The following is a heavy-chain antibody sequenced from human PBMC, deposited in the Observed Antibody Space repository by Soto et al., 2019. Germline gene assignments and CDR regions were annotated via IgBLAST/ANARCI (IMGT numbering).Heavy chain of an antibody. Sequence: EVQLVESGGGLVKPGGSLRLSCAASGFTFSSYSMNWVRQAPGKGLEWVSSISSSSSYIYYADSVKGRFTISRDNAKNSLYLQMNSLRAEDTAVYYCASQVVQAAASDAFDIWGQGTMVTVSS. CDR2: ISSSSSYI. J-gene: IGHJ3*02. CDR1: GFTFSSYS. CDR3: ASQVVQAAASDAFDI. D-gene: IGHD2-2*01. V-gene: IGHV3-21*01.